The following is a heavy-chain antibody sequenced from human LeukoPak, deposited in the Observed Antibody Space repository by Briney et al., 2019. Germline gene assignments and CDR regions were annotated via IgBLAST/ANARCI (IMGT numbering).Heavy chain of an antibody. Sequence: GGSLRLSCAASGFSFSDYYMSWIRQAPGKGLEWVSYISSSGSTIYYADSVKGRFTISRDNAKNSLYLQMNSLRAEDTALYYCAKDYYSSSSGYFDYWGQGTLVTVSS. CDR3: AKDYYSSSSGYFDY. CDR1: GFSFSDYY. D-gene: IGHD6-6*01. V-gene: IGHV3-11*01. J-gene: IGHJ4*02. CDR2: ISSSGSTI.